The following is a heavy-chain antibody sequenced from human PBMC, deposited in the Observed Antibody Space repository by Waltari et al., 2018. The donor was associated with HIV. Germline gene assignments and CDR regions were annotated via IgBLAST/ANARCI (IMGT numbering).Heavy chain of an antibody. CDR3: ARRYDSWFDP. J-gene: IGHJ5*02. Sequence: EVQLVQSGAEVKKPGESLETSCQGPGYSFNSYWIGSVRQMPGKGLEWMGIIYPGDSENRDSPSCQGKVTISADKSISTAYLQWSSLKASDTAMYYCARRYDSWFDPWGQGTLVTVSS. D-gene: IGHD5-12*01. V-gene: IGHV5-51*03. CDR2: IYPGDSEN. CDR1: GYSFNSYW.